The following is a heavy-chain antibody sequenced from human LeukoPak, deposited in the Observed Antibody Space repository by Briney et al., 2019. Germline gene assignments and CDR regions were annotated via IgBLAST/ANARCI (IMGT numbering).Heavy chain of an antibody. CDR2: INSDRSST. D-gene: IGHD3-3*01. CDR3: ARVPLRDDFWSGVYGMDV. Sequence: PGGSLRLSCAASGFTFSSYWMHWVRQAPGKGLVWVSRINSDRSSTSYADSVKGRFTISRDNAKNTLYLQMNSLRAEDTAVYYCARVPLRDDFWSGVYGMDVWGQGTTVTVSS. CDR1: GFTFSSYW. V-gene: IGHV3-74*01. J-gene: IGHJ6*02.